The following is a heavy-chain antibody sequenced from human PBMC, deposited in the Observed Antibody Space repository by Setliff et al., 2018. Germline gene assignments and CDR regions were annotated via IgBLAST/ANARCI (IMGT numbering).Heavy chain of an antibody. CDR2: IIPLLETA. D-gene: IGHD3-16*01. J-gene: IGHJ4*02. CDR3: ARELRSPFWHIDY. V-gene: IGHV1-69*13. CDR1: GDTFSTYA. Sequence: VASVKVSCKASGDTFSTYALSWVRQAPGQGLEWMGGIIPLLETAKYAQKFQGRVLITADRSTNTVQMQVSGLRSDDTAVYYCARELRSPFWHIDYWGQGTLVTVSS.